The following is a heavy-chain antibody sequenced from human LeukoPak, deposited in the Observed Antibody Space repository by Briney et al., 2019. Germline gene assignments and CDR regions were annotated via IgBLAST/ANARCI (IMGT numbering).Heavy chain of an antibody. J-gene: IGHJ5*02. V-gene: IGHV4-4*02. Sequence: SETLSLTCAVSGGSISNSNWWNWVRQPPGKGLEWIGEIYHSGSTNYNPSLRSRVTISVDRSKNQFALKLTSVTAADTAVYYCARGRYNWFDPWGQGTLVTVSS. CDR1: GGSISNSNW. CDR3: ARGRYNWFDP. CDR2: IYHSGST.